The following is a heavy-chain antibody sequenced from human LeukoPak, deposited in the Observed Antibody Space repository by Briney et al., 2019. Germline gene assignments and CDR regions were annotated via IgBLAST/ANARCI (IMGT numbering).Heavy chain of an antibody. Sequence: VASVKVSCKASGYTFIGYYMHWVRQAPGQGLEWMGWINPNSGGTNYAQKFQGRVTMTRDTSISTAYMELSRLRSDDTAVYYCARGEPSSSWHYYYGMDVWGQGTTVTVSS. CDR3: ARGEPSSSWHYYYGMDV. CDR2: INPNSGGT. J-gene: IGHJ6*02. CDR1: GYTFIGYY. V-gene: IGHV1-2*02. D-gene: IGHD6-6*01.